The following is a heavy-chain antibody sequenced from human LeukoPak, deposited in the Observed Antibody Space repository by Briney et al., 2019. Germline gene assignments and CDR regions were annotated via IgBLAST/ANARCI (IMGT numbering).Heavy chain of an antibody. CDR2: IRSKPNSYAT. CDR3: TTREDTAMVAFDY. J-gene: IGHJ4*02. Sequence: GGSLRLSRADSGFTFCGSAVHCVRAASGEGVGCGGRIRSKPNSYATAYAAPVKGRFTISRDDSKTTAYLQRNSLKTEDTAVYYCTTREDTAMVAFDYWGQGTLVTVSS. V-gene: IGHV3-73*01. CDR1: GFTFCGSA. D-gene: IGHD5-18*01.